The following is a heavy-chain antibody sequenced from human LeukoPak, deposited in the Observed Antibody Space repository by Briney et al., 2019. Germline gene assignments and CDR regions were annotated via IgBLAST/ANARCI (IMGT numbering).Heavy chain of an antibody. CDR2: ISASGVTT. V-gene: IGHV3-23*01. J-gene: IGHJ5*02. Sequence: GRSLRLSCAASGLTFNNYAMHWVRQAPAKGLEWVSAISASGVTTHYADSVKGRFTISRDNSKNTLYLQMSSLRAEDAAIYYCAKDSRGNYVAWLDPWGQGTLVSVSS. CDR1: GLTFNNYA. D-gene: IGHD4-11*01. CDR3: AKDSRGNYVAWLDP.